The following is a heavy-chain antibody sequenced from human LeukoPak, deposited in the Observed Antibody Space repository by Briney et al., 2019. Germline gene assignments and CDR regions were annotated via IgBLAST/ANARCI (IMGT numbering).Heavy chain of an antibody. J-gene: IGHJ4*02. CDR2: INPNSGGT. CDR1: GYTFTSYD. CDR3: ARGQSTYYYDSSGSDYFDY. V-gene: IGHV1-2*04. D-gene: IGHD3-22*01. Sequence: ASVTVSCKASGYTFTSYDINWVRQATGQGLEWMGWINPNSGGTNYAQKFQGWVTMTRDTSISTAYMELSSLRSEDTAVYYCARGQSTYYYDSSGSDYFDYWGQGTLVTVSS.